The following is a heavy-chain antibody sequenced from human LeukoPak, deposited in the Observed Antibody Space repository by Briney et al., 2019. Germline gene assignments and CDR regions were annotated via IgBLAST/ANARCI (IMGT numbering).Heavy chain of an antibody. Sequence: EASVKVSCKASGYTFTSYGISWVRQAPGQGLEWMGWISAYNGNTNYAQKLQGRVTMTTDTSTSTAYMELRSLRSDDTAVYYCASQFEYSSSGAFDIWGQGTMVTVSS. D-gene: IGHD6-6*01. V-gene: IGHV1-18*01. CDR2: ISAYNGNT. J-gene: IGHJ3*02. CDR3: ASQFEYSSSGAFDI. CDR1: GYTFTSYG.